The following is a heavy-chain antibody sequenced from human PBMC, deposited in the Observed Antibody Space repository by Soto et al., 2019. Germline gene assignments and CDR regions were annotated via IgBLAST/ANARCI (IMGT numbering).Heavy chain of an antibody. Sequence: EVQLVETGGGLIQPGGSLRLSCAASGFTVSSNYMSWVRQAPGKGLEWVSVIYSGGSTYYADSVKGRFTISRDNSKNTRYLQMNSRRAEDTAVYYCARDFPRTWGAYWSRQDAFDIWAKGQWSPSLQ. V-gene: IGHV3-53*02. CDR3: ARDFPRTWGAYWSRQDAFDI. CDR1: GFTVSSNY. CDR2: IYSGGST. D-gene: IGHD2-8*02. J-gene: IGHJ3*02.